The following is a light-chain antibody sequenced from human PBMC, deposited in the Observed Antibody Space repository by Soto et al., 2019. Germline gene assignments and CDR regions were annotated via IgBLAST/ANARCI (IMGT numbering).Light chain of an antibody. Sequence: DIQMTQSPSSLSASVGDRVTITCRASQSISTYLNWYQQKPGKAPELMIFAASSLQSGVPSRFSGSGSEPDFTLTIITLQTEDFATDDCQQSYSTPPTFGGGTKVEIK. V-gene: IGKV1-39*01. CDR1: QSISTY. CDR3: QQSYSTPPT. J-gene: IGKJ4*01. CDR2: AAS.